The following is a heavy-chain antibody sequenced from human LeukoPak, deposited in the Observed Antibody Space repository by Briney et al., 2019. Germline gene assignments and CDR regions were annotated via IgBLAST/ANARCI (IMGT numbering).Heavy chain of an antibody. CDR2: IYTSGTT. CDR1: GDSLRSFY. D-gene: IGHD3-16*01. V-gene: IGHV4-4*07. CDR3: ARGVLYHGGGRNWFDP. J-gene: IGHJ5*02. Sequence: SGTLSLTCTVSGDSLRSFYWSFVRQTPGKGLEWIARIYTSGTTWYNAPLKSRVAMSVDTSKNQISLRLTSVTAADTAVYYCARGVLYHGGGRNWFDPWGQGTLVTVSS.